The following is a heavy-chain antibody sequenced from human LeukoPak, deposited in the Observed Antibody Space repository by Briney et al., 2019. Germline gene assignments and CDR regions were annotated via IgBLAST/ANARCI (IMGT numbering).Heavy chain of an antibody. CDR1: GGSFSGYY. CDR2: INHSGST. CDR3: ARYYYYYMDA. V-gene: IGHV4-34*01. Sequence: SEPLSLTCAVYGGSFSGYYWSWIRQPPGKGLEWIGEINHSGSTNYNPSLKSRVTISVDTSKNQFSLKLSSVTAADTAVYYCARYYYYYMDAWGKGTTVTVSS. J-gene: IGHJ6*03.